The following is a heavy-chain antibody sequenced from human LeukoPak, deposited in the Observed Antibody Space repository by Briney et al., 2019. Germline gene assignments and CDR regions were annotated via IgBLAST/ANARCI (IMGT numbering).Heavy chain of an antibody. CDR1: GFTFSSYA. J-gene: IGHJ4*02. CDR3: AKDRHSSGWYGFDY. V-gene: IGHV3-23*01. Sequence: GGSLRLSCAASGFTFSSYAMSWVRQAPGKGLEWVSISGSGGSTYCADSVKGRFTISRDNSKNTLYLQMNSLRAEDTAVYYCAKDRHSSGWYGFDYWGQGTLVTVSS. D-gene: IGHD6-19*01. CDR2: SGSGGST.